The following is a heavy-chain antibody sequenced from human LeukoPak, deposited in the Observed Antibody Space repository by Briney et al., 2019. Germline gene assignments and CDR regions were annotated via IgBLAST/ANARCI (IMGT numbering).Heavy chain of an antibody. V-gene: IGHV4-4*07. J-gene: IGHJ6*03. CDR2: IYTSGST. Sequence: SETLSLTCTVSGGSISSYYWSWIRQPAGKGLEWIGRIYTSGSTNYNPSLKSRVTMSVDTSKNQFSLKLSSVTAADTAVYYCARDRGSSTYYYYYMDVWGKGTTVTVSS. D-gene: IGHD6-6*01. CDR1: GGSISSYY. CDR3: ARDRGSSTYYYYYMDV.